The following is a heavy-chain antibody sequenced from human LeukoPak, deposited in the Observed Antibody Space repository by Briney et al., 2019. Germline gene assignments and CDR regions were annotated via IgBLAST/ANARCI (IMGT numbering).Heavy chain of an antibody. J-gene: IGHJ4*01. CDR3: ARDYKYAFDN. V-gene: IGHV3-11*06. D-gene: IGHD5-24*01. Sequence: GGSLRLTCPASGFTYSDYRMNWFRPAPGKELEWSSYVGMYSCITNNGDSVKGRFLISGDKAKISLYLQMNSLRVEVTAVYYCARDYKYAFDNWGHGTLVTVSS. CDR2: VGMYSCIT. CDR1: GFTYSDYR.